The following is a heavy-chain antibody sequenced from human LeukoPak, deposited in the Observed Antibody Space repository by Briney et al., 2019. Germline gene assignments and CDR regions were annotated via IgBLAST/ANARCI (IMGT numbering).Heavy chain of an antibody. Sequence: SETLSLTCTVSGGSANNYYWSWIRQPPGKGLEWIGYIYYSGSTNYNPSLKSRVTISVDTSKNQFSLKLSSVTAADTAVYYCARSAGLLPEDYWGQGTLVTVSS. D-gene: IGHD1-14*01. CDR3: ARSAGLLPEDY. CDR1: GGSANNYY. V-gene: IGHV4-59*02. CDR2: IYYSGST. J-gene: IGHJ4*02.